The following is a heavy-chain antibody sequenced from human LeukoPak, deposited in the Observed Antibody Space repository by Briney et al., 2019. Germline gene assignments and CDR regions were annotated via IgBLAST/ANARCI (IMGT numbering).Heavy chain of an antibody. CDR1: GGSISSSTYY. D-gene: IGHD2-2*01. J-gene: IGHJ5*02. Sequence: SETLSLTCTVSGGSISSSTYYWGWIRQPPGKGLEWIGSIYYSGSTNYNPSLKSRVTISVDTSKNQFSLKLSSVTAADTAVYYCARGESDIVVVPADHWFDPWGQGTLVTVSS. V-gene: IGHV4-39*07. CDR3: ARGESDIVVVPADHWFDP. CDR2: IYYSGST.